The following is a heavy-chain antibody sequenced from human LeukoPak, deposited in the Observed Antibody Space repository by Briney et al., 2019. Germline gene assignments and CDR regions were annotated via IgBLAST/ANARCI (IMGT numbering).Heavy chain of an antibody. D-gene: IGHD6-19*01. Sequence: SVKVSCKASGGTFSSYAISWVRQAPGQGLEWMGGIIPIFGTANYAQKFQGRVTITADKSTSTAYMELSSPRSEDTAVYYCAHQRRGVAVAPPGTFDYWGQGTLVTVSS. CDR2: IIPIFGTA. V-gene: IGHV1-69*06. J-gene: IGHJ4*02. CDR3: AHQRRGVAVAPPGTFDY. CDR1: GGTFSSYA.